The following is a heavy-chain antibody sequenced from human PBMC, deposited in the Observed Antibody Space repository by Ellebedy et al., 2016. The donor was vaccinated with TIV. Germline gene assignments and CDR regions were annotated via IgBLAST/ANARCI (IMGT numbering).Heavy chain of an antibody. CDR3: ARGHYYDSSGYYDLSWFDP. Sequence: GESLKISCAASGFTVSSNYMSWIRQAPGKGLEWVSYISSSGSTIYYADSVKGRFTISRDNAKNSLYLQMNSLRAEDTAVYYCARGHYYDSSGYYDLSWFDPWGQGTLVTVSS. J-gene: IGHJ5*02. D-gene: IGHD3-22*01. CDR2: ISSSGSTI. V-gene: IGHV3-11*01. CDR1: GFTVSSNY.